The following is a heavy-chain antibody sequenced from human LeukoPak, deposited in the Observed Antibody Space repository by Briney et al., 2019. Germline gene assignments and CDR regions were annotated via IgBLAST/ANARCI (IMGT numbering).Heavy chain of an antibody. CDR2: INPSGGST. V-gene: IGHV1-46*01. J-gene: IGHJ4*02. CDR3: ARDRVREMATITDY. D-gene: IGHD5-24*01. Sequence: ASVKVSCKASGYTFTGYYLHWVRQAPGQGLEWMGIINPSGGSTSYAQKFQGRVTMTRDMSTSTVYMELSSLRSEDTAVYYCARDRVREMATITDYWGQGTLVTVSS. CDR1: GYTFTGYY.